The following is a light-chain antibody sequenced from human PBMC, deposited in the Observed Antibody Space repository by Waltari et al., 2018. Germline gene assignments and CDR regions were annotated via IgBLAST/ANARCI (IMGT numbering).Light chain of an antibody. J-gene: IGKJ4*01. CDR1: QSVSTY. CDR2: DAS. CDR3: QQRINWPLT. V-gene: IGKV3-11*01. Sequence: EIVLTQSPAPLSLSPGDRATLSCRPSQSVSTYLCWYQQRPAQAPRLLIYDASSRPAGIPARFSGSGSGTDFTLTISSLEPEDFAVYYCQQRINWPLTFGGGTKVEIK.